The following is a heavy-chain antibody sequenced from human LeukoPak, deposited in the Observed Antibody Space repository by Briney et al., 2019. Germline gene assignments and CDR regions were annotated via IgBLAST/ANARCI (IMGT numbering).Heavy chain of an antibody. V-gene: IGHV4-39*01. Sequence: PSETLSLTCTVSGGSISSSSYYWGWIRQPPGKGLEWIGSIYYSGSTYYNPSLKSRVTISVDTSKNQFSLKLSSVTAADTAVYYCARGAETYRDYGGNGNWFDPWGQGTLVTVSS. CDR1: GGSISSSSYY. D-gene: IGHD4-23*01. J-gene: IGHJ5*02. CDR3: ARGAETYRDYGGNGNWFDP. CDR2: IYYSGST.